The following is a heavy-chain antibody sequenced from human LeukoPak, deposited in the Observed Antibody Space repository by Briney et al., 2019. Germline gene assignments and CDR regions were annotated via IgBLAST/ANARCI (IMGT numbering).Heavy chain of an antibody. D-gene: IGHD2-21*02. CDR3: ARAAYCGGDCYYYSDY. J-gene: IGHJ4*02. V-gene: IGHV3-11*05. CDR2: ISSSSYT. CDR1: GFTFSDYY. Sequence: GGSLRLSCAASGFTFSDYYMTWIRQAPGKGLEWVSYISSSSYTNYADSVKGRFTISRDNAKNSLYLQMNSLRAEDTAVYYCARAAYCGGDCYYYSDYWGQGTLVTVSS.